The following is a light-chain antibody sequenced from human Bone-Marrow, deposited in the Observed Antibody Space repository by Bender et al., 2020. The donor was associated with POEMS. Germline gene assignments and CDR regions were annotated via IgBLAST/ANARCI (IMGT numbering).Light chain of an antibody. CDR2: DVS. V-gene: IGLV2-14*03. J-gene: IGLJ1*01. Sequence: QSALTQPASVSGSPGQSITISCTGTSSDVGGYNYVSWYQQHPGKAPKLMIYDVSYRPSGVSNRFSGFKSGNTASLTISGLQAEDEADYYCCSYGGTNSPYVFGTGTKVTVL. CDR1: SSDVGGYNY. CDR3: CSYGGTNSPYV.